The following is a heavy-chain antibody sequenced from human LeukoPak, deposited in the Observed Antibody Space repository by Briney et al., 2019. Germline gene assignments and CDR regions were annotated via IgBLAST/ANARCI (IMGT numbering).Heavy chain of an antibody. CDR2: INQDGSEK. V-gene: IGHV3-7*05. J-gene: IGHJ6*02. CDR3: VRDGPGGIEARKRYYGMDV. D-gene: IGHD6-6*01. Sequence: GGSLRLSCAASGFTFSIYLMSWVRQAPGKGLEWVASINQDGSEKYYVDSVKGRCTISRDNARTSLYLQMSSLRAGDAAAYYCVRDGPGGIEARKRYYGMDVWGQGTTVSVSS. CDR1: GFTFSIYL.